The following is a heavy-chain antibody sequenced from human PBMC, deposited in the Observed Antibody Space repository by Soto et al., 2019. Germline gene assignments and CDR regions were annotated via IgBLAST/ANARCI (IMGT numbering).Heavy chain of an antibody. V-gene: IGHV4-34*01. CDR1: GGSFSDYY. Sequence: SETLSLTCAVYGGSFSDYYWSWIRQPPGKGLEWIGDINHSGSTNYNPSLKSRVTISIDTSKNQFSLKLSSLTAADTAVYYCARANLPYYYDSRGYSNWFDPWGQGTLVTVSS. CDR2: INHSGST. CDR3: ARANLPYYYDSRGYSNWFDP. D-gene: IGHD3-22*01. J-gene: IGHJ5*02.